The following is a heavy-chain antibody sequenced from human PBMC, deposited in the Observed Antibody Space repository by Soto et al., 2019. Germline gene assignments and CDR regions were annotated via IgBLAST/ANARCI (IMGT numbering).Heavy chain of an antibody. CDR2: IIPIFGTA. J-gene: IGHJ4*02. Sequence: ASVKVSCKASGGTFSSYAISWVRQAPGQGLEWMGGIIPIFGTANYAQKFQGRVTITADESTSTAYMELSSLRSEDTAVYYCASGRLGYSYGYLLEYWGQGTLVTVSS. CDR1: GGTFSSYA. CDR3: ASGRLGYSYGYLLEY. V-gene: IGHV1-69*13. D-gene: IGHD5-18*01.